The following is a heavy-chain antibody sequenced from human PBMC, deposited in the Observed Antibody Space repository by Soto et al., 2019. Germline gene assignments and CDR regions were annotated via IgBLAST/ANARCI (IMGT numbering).Heavy chain of an antibody. CDR2: VYHTGRT. V-gene: IGHV4-61*01. Sequence: TSETLSLTCTVSGGSVKSGRYSWRWIRQPPGKGLELIGYVYHTGRTSYNPSLKSRVSISMDTSKNQFSLNLDSVTAADTAVYFCARDFAYFDSWGQGTLVTVSS. CDR1: GGSVKSGRYS. D-gene: IGHD3-3*01. CDR3: ARDFAYFDS. J-gene: IGHJ4*02.